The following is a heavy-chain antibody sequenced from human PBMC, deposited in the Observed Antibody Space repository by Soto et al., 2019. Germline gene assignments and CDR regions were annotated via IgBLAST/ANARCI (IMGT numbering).Heavy chain of an antibody. CDR1: GGSISSSSYY. D-gene: IGHD5-12*01. J-gene: IGHJ5*02. Sequence: QLQLQESGPGLVKPSETLSLTCTVSGGSISSSSYYWGWIRQPPGKGLEWIGSIYYSGSTYYNPSLKSRVTISVDTYKNQFSLKLSSVTAVDTAVYYCARVGRRVGTIGTWGQGTLVTVPS. CDR2: IYYSGST. V-gene: IGHV4-39*01. CDR3: ARVGRRVGTIGT.